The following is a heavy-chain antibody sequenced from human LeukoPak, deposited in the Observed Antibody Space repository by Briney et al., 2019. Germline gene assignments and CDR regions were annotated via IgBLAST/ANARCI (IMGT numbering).Heavy chain of an antibody. V-gene: IGHV3-15*01. CDR3: TTELDVRPNHY. Sequence: GGSLRLSCAASGFTFSSTWMNWVRQGPGKGLEWVGRIKRKSDGGTTDYAAPVKGRFTISRDDSKNTLYLQMNSLKSEDTAVYYCTTELDVRPNHYWGQGTLVTVSS. J-gene: IGHJ4*02. CDR2: IKRKSDGGTT. CDR1: GFTFSSTW. D-gene: IGHD1-14*01.